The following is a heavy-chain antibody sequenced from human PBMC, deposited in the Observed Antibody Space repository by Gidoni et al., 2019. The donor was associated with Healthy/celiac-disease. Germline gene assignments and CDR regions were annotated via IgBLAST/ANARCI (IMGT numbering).Heavy chain of an antibody. CDR2: IIPICGTA. D-gene: IGHD5-18*01. V-gene: IGHV1-69*01. J-gene: IGHJ6*02. CDR3: AVRYTAMLSSYYYGMDV. Sequence: QAQLVQSGAEVKKPGSSVKVSCQASGGPFSSYAISWVRQAPGQGLEWRGGIIPICGTANYAQKFQGRVTITAYESTITAYMELSSLRSEDTTVYYCAVRYTAMLSSYYYGMDVWGQGTTVTVSS. CDR1: GGPFSSYA.